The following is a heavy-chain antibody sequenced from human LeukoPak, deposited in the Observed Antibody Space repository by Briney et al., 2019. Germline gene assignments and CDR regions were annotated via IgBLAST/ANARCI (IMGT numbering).Heavy chain of an antibody. D-gene: IGHD5-12*01. Sequence: ASVKVSCKASGYTFTGYYMHWVRQAPGQGLEWMGWINPNSGGTNCRVTMTRDTSISTAYMELSRLRSDDTAVYYCARDNSVGDSAWWFDPWGQGTLVTVSS. V-gene: IGHV1-2*02. CDR1: GYTFTGYY. J-gene: IGHJ5*02. CDR2: INPNSGGT. CDR3: ARDNSVGDSAWWFDP.